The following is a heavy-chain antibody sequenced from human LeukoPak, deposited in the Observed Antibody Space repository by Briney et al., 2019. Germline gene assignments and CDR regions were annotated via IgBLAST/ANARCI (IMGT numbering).Heavy chain of an antibody. CDR1: GGSITSYY. V-gene: IGHV4-4*08. CDR2: IYTSGST. CDR3: ASGDCTTTSCYDDGFDI. Sequence: SETLSLTCTVSGGSITSYYWSWIRQPPGKGLEWIGRIYTSGSTNYNPSLKSRVTISVDTSKNQFSLKLSSVTAADTAVYYCASGDCTTTSCYDDGFDIWGQGTMVTVSS. J-gene: IGHJ3*02. D-gene: IGHD2-2*01.